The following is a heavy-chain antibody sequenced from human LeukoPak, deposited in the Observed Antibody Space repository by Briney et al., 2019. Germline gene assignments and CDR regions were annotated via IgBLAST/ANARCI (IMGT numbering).Heavy chain of an antibody. Sequence: SETLSLTCTVSGGSISSGSYYWSWIRQPPGKGLEWIGYIYYSGSTNYNPSLKSRVTISVDTSKNQFSLKLSSVTAADTAVYYCATSPEDFWSGSAFDYWGQGTLVTVSS. CDR3: ATSPEDFWSGSAFDY. CDR1: GGSISSGSYY. V-gene: IGHV4-61*01. D-gene: IGHD3-3*01. CDR2: IYYSGST. J-gene: IGHJ4*02.